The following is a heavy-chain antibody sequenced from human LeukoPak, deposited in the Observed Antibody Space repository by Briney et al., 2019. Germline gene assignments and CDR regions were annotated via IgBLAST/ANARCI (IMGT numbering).Heavy chain of an antibody. CDR2: MYTSGST. CDR1: LGSLRRYY. V-gene: IGHV4-4*07. CDR3: ARVNYYILTGYSLYYFDY. Sequence: PPEALSVTRLLSLGSLRRYYWSWLRQPAGTRLEWIGRMYTSGSTIYNPSLKSRVTMSVDTSQNQFSLKLSSVTAAATALYYCARVNYYILTGYSLYYFDYWGQGTLVTVSS. J-gene: IGHJ4*02. D-gene: IGHD3-9*01.